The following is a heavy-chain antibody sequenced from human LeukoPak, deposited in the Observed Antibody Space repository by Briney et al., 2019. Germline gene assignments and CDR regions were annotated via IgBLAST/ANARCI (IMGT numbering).Heavy chain of an antibody. J-gene: IGHJ4*02. D-gene: IGHD5-12*01. V-gene: IGHV3-74*01. CDR3: ARGLVATTPFDY. CDR2: INSDGSST. Sequence: VSRINSDGSSTSYAASVKGRFTISRDNAKNTLYLQMNSLRAEDTAVYYCARGLVATTPFDYWGQGTLVTVSS.